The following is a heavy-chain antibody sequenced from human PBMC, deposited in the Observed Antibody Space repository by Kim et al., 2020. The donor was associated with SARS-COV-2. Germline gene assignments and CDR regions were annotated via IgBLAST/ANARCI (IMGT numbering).Heavy chain of an antibody. D-gene: IGHD1-26*01. CDR3: ARHGREVLGPYYGMDV. J-gene: IGHJ6*02. CDR1: GYTFINYW. Sequence: GESLKISCKGSGYTFINYWIGWVRQMPGKGLEWMGIIFPGDSDTRYSPSFQGQVTISADKSISTAYLQWSSLKASDTAIYYCARHGREVLGPYYGMDVWGQGTTVTVSS. CDR2: IFPGDSDT. V-gene: IGHV5-51*01.